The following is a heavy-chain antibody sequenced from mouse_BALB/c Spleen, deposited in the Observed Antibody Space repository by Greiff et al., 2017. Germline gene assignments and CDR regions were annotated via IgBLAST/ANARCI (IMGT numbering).Heavy chain of an antibody. CDR2: IYPGGGYT. V-gene: IGHV1-63*02. J-gene: IGHJ3*01. Sequence: QVQLKQSGAELVRPGTSVKISCKASGYTFTNYWLGWVKQRPGHGLEWIGDIYPGGGYTNYNEKFKGKATLTADTSSSTAYMQLSSLTSEDSAVYFCARRGDGYLAWFAYWGQGTLVTVSA. CDR1: GYTFTNYW. CDR3: ARRGDGYLAWFAY. D-gene: IGHD2-3*01.